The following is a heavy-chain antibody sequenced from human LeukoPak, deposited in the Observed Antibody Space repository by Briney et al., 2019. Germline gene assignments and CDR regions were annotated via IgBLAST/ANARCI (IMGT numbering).Heavy chain of an antibody. D-gene: IGHD2-21*02. CDR2: IGTAGDT. CDR3: VVVVTATPY. Sequence: GGSLRLSCAASGFTFSSYDMHWVRQTTGKGLEWVSAIGTAGDTHYPGSVKGRFTISRENAKNSLYLQMNSLRAGDTAVYYCVVVVTATPYWGQGTLVTVSS. CDR1: GFTFSSYD. J-gene: IGHJ4*02. V-gene: IGHV3-13*04.